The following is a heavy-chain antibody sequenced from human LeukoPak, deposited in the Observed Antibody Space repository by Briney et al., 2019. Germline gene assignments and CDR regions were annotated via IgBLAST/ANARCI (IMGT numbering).Heavy chain of an antibody. V-gene: IGHV3-33*06. D-gene: IGHD6-19*01. Sequence: GGSLRLSCAASGFTFRSYGMHWVRQAPGKGLEWVAVIWYDGSHKYYADSVKGRFTISRDNSKNTLYLQMNSLRVEDTAVYYCAKANQYSSGWYGDWGQGTLVSVSS. CDR2: IWYDGSHK. CDR3: AKANQYSSGWYGD. CDR1: GFTFRSYG. J-gene: IGHJ4*02.